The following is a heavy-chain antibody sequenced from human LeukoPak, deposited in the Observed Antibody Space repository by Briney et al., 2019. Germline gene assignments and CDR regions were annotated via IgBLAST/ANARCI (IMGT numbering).Heavy chain of an antibody. CDR3: ARDHGGTGFFDY. Sequence: GGSLRLSCAASGFTFSSYAMPWVRQAPGKGLEWVAVISYDGSNKYYADSVKGRFTISRDNSKNTLYLQMNSLRAEDTAVYYCARDHGGTGFFDYWGQGTLVTVSS. J-gene: IGHJ4*02. CDR2: ISYDGSNK. V-gene: IGHV3-30-3*01. CDR1: GFTFSSYA. D-gene: IGHD1-7*01.